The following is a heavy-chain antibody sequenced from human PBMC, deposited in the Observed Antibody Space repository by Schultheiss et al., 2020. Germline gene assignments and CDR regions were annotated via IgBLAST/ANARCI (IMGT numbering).Heavy chain of an antibody. V-gene: IGHV3-48*01. CDR1: GFTVSSNY. J-gene: IGHJ4*02. Sequence: GGSLRLSCAASGFTVSSNYMSWVRQAPGKGLEWVSYISSSSSTIYYADSVKGRFTISRDNSKNTLYLQMSSLRAEDTALYYCVNTITVFDSWGQGTLVTVSS. CDR2: ISSSSSTI. CDR3: VNTITVFDS. D-gene: IGHD4-11*01.